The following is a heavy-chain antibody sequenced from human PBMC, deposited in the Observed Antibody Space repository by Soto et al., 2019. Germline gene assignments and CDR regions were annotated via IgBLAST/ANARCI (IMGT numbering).Heavy chain of an antibody. CDR2: IIPILGIA. Sequence: QVQLVQSGAEVKKPGSSVKVSCKASGGTFSSYTISWVRQAPGQGLEWMGRIIPILGIANYAQKFQGRVTMTADKSTSTAYMELSSLRSEDTAVYYCARGVRGVPYYYYGMDVWGQGTTVTVSS. CDR1: GGTFSSYT. V-gene: IGHV1-69*02. J-gene: IGHJ6*02. D-gene: IGHD3-10*01. CDR3: ARGVRGVPYYYYGMDV.